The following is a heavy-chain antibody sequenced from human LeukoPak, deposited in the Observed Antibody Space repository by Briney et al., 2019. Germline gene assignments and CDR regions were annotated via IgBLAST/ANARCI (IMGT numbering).Heavy chain of an antibody. J-gene: IGHJ3*02. Sequence: ASVNVSCKASGYTFTSYAMHWVRQAPGQRLEWMGWINAGNGNTKYSQKFQGRVTITRDTSASTAYMELSSLRSEDTAVYYCARYYGDYDAFDIWGQGTMVTVSS. CDR1: GYTFTSYA. CDR2: INAGNGNT. D-gene: IGHD4-17*01. CDR3: ARYYGDYDAFDI. V-gene: IGHV1-3*01.